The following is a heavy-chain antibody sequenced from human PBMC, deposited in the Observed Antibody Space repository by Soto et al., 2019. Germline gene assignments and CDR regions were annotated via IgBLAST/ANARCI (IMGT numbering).Heavy chain of an antibody. CDR2: INHSGGT. CDR1: DASFSGYY. CDR3: ARGSFETSPFDY. V-gene: IGHV4-34*01. Sequence: QVQLQEWGAGLFKPSETLSLTCDIYDASFSGYYWSWIRQPPGKGLEWLGEINHSGGTNSNASLKSRVTLSLGTSKNQFSLKLTYVTAADTAVYFCARGSFETSPFDYWDQGTLVTVSS. J-gene: IGHJ4*02.